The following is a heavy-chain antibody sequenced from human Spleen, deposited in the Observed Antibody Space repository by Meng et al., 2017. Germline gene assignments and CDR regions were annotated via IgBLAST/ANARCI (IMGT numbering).Heavy chain of an antibody. V-gene: IGHV4-59*13. Sequence: SETLSLTCTVSGGSISNYYWSWIRQPPGKGLEWIGYIYYSGSTNYNPSLKSRVTLSVDTSKNQFSLKLSSVTAADTAMYYCARGKGSYYDRSGVFDIWGQGTMVTVSS. CDR3: ARGKGSYYDRSGVFDI. CDR2: IYYSGST. CDR1: GGSISNYY. J-gene: IGHJ3*02. D-gene: IGHD3-22*01.